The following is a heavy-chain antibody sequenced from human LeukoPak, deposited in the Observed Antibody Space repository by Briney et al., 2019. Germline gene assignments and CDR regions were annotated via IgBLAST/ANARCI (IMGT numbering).Heavy chain of an antibody. Sequence: ASVKVSCKASGYTFSGFLMHWVRQAPGQGLEWMGWINPNRGGTSYAQKFQGRVTMTRDTSTSTAYMELTRLRSDDTAVYYCARDLFYSVSGTYYNVGRVFNYWGQGTLVTVSS. J-gene: IGHJ4*02. CDR3: ARDLFYSVSGTYYNVGRVFNY. V-gene: IGHV1-2*02. CDR1: GYTFSGFL. D-gene: IGHD3-10*01. CDR2: INPNRGGT.